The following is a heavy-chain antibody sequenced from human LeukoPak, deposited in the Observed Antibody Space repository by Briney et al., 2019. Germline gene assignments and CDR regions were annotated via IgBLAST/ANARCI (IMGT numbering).Heavy chain of an antibody. J-gene: IGHJ6*04. CDR1: GFTFSHYW. V-gene: IGHV3-74*01. Sequence: GGSLTLSCAPCGFTFSHYWMLGVRQAPGKGGVWVSNIKSGGSITKYADSVRGRFTISRDNAKNILYLQINSLRAEDTAVYYCAKDNNYKVDVWGKGTTVTVSS. CDR2: IKSGGSIT. D-gene: IGHD4-11*01. CDR3: AKDNNYKVDV.